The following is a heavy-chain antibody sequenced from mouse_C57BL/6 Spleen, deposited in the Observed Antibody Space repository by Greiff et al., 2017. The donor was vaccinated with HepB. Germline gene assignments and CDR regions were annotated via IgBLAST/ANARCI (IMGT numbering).Heavy chain of an antibody. V-gene: IGHV5-9-1*02. J-gene: IGHJ1*03. CDR2: ISSGGDYI. CDR1: GFTFSSYA. Sequence: EVQGVESGEGLVKPGGSLKLSCAASGFTFSSYAMSWVRQTPEKRLEWVAYISSGGDYIYYADTVKGRFTISRDNARNTLYLQRSSLKSEDTAMYYCTRDRPSYFDVWGTGTTVTVSS. CDR3: TRDRPSYFDV.